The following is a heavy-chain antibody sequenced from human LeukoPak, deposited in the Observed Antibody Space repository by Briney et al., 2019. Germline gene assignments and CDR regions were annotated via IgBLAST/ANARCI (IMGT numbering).Heavy chain of an antibody. Sequence: GGSLRLSCAASEFSVGSNYMTWVRQAPGKGLEWVSLIYSGGSTYYADSVKGRFTISRDNSKNTLYLQMNSLRAEDTAVYYCTTDPTHIIAVAGTDAFDIWGQGTMVTVSS. CDR3: TTDPTHIIAVAGTDAFDI. J-gene: IGHJ3*02. CDR2: IYSGGST. D-gene: IGHD6-19*01. CDR1: EFSVGSNY. V-gene: IGHV3-66*01.